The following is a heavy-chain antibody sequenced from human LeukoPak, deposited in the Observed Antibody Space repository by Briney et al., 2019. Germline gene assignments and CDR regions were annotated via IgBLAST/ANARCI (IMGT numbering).Heavy chain of an antibody. CDR2: ISSSNTIK. Sequence: GGSLRLSCAASGFTFSSFSMNWVRQTPGKGLEWVSYISSSNTIKKYADSVKGRFTISRDNSKNTLYLQMNSLRAEDTAVYYCARDRKTDYYDSSGYFAYWAREPWSPSPQ. D-gene: IGHD3-22*01. CDR3: ARDRKTDYYDSSGYFAY. J-gene: IGHJ4*02. V-gene: IGHV3-48*01. CDR1: GFTFSSFS.